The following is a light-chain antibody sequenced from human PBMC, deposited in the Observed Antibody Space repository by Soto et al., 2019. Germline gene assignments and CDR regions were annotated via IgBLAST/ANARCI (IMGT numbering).Light chain of an antibody. CDR2: AKS. J-gene: IGKJ1*01. Sequence: AIQMTQSPSSLAASVGDRVTITCRASQNIGIELGWYQQTPGKAPKLLNYAKSILQGGAQSRFSGSGSGTDFILTITGLQPEDFATYYCLQDYSYPRTFGQGTKVDIK. CDR3: LQDYSYPRT. V-gene: IGKV1-6*01. CDR1: QNIGIE.